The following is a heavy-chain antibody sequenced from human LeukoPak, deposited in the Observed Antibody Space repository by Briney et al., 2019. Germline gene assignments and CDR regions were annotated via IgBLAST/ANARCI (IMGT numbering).Heavy chain of an antibody. V-gene: IGHV4-59*01. CDR1: GGSISSYY. J-gene: IGHJ6*03. CDR2: IYYSGST. CDR3: ARTGNGRKEPYYYYMDG. Sequence: PSETLCLTCTVSGGSISSYYWSWIRQPPGKGLEWIWHIYYSGSTNYNPSLMSRATISVDTAKNQCSRKLSYVTAADTAVYYCARTGNGRKEPYYYYMDGWGKGTTVTVSS. D-gene: IGHD1-14*01.